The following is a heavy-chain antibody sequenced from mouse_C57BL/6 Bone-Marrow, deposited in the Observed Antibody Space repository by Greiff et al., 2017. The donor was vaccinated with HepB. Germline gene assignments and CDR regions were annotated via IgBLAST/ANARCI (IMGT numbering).Heavy chain of an antibody. V-gene: IGHV1-81*01. D-gene: IGHD1-1*01. J-gene: IGHJ2*01. CDR3: ARGDYYGSRWDFDY. CDR1: GYTFTSYG. Sequence: QVQLQQSGAELARPGASVKLSCKASGYTFTSYGISWVKQRTGQGLEWIGEIYPRSGNTYYNEKFKGKATLTADKSSSTAYMELRSLTSEDSAVYFCARGDYYGSRWDFDYWGQGTTLTVSS. CDR2: IYPRSGNT.